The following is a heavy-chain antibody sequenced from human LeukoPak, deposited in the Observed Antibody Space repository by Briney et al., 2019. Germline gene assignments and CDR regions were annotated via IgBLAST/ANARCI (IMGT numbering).Heavy chain of an antibody. CDR1: GYSFTSYW. V-gene: IGHV5-51*01. CDR3: ARRGPSDGYNVDY. Sequence: GDSLKISCKGSGYSFTSYWIGWVRQMPGKGLEWMGIIYPGDSDTRYSPSFQGQVTISADKSIGTAYLQWSSLKASDTAMYYCARRGPSDGYNVDYWGQGTLVTVSS. CDR2: IYPGDSDT. D-gene: IGHD5-24*01. J-gene: IGHJ4*02.